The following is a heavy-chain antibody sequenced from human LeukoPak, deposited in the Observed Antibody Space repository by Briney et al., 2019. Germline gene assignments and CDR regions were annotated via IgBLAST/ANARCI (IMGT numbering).Heavy chain of an antibody. D-gene: IGHD3-10*01. J-gene: IGHJ5*02. Sequence: GGSLTLSSAVSGLSVNSAWMNWARQGPGKGLEWVGRISDTGTTEYAAPVKGRFTVSRDSKNTLYLQMNSLKAEDTAVYHCTRGHYGPWGQGTLVTVSS. V-gene: IGHV3-15*07. CDR1: GLSVNSAW. CDR3: TRGHYGP. CDR2: ISDTGTT.